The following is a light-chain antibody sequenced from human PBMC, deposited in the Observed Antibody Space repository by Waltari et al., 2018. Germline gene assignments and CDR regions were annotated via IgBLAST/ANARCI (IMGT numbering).Light chain of an antibody. CDR1: SRYAGRYDL. Sequence: QSALTQPASVSGSPGQSLPVSCTGASRYAGRYDLVCWSPQHPGKAPKLIIYEGNKRPSGVSNRFSGFKSGNTASLTISGLQAEDEAEYYCSSNAGRGIVFGGGTKLTVL. CDR2: EGN. J-gene: IGLJ2*01. CDR3: SSNAGRGIV. V-gene: IGLV2-23*01.